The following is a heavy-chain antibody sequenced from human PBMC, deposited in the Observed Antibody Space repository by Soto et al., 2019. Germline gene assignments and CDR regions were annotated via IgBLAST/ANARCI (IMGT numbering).Heavy chain of an antibody. Sequence: SETLSLTCTVSGGSMIGFYWTCIRQPAGKGLEWIGRVYSSGGTHYSPSLKSRVTISLDTSKNQFSLRLLSVTDADTAVYFCARGQRFSDWFDPWGQGTLVTVSS. J-gene: IGHJ5*02. D-gene: IGHD3-3*01. CDR1: GGSMIGFY. CDR3: ARGQRFSDWFDP. CDR2: VYSSGGT. V-gene: IGHV4-4*07.